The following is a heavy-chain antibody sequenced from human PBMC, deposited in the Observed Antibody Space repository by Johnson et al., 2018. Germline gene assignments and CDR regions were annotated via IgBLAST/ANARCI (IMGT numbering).Heavy chain of an antibody. CDR2: PYSGGRT. CDR1: GFTVCSNY. V-gene: IGHV3-53*01. D-gene: IGHD1-26*01. CDR3: ATSGSFIHEALDI. Sequence: VQLVESGRGLIHPGGSLRLSCAPSGFTVCSNYMNWVRQAPGQGLGWVSLPYSGGRTYYADSVQGRFTISRDYSKNTLYLQRNSLRAEDTPVSYCATSGSFIHEALDIWGQGTMVTVSS. J-gene: IGHJ3*02.